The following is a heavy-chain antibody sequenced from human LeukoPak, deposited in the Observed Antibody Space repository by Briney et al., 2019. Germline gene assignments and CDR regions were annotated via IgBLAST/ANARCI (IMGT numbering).Heavy chain of an antibody. D-gene: IGHD2-21*02. CDR1: GFTFSSYG. Sequence: GGSLRIFCAASGFTFSSYGMHWVRQAPGKGLEWVAVISYDGSNKYYADSVKGRFTISRDNSKNTLYLQMNSLRAEDTAVYYCAKDLSYCGGDCYSNDYWGQGTLVTVSS. CDR2: ISYDGSNK. J-gene: IGHJ4*02. CDR3: AKDLSYCGGDCYSNDY. V-gene: IGHV3-30*18.